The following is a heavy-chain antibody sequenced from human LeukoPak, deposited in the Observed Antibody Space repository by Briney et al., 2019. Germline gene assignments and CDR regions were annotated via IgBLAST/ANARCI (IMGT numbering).Heavy chain of an antibody. J-gene: IGHJ3*01. D-gene: IGHD5-24*01. Sequence: GGSLRLSCAASGFIFSSYWMSWVRLAPGKGLEWVANINQDGSETFYVDSVKGGFTISRDNGKNSMFVQMDSLRAEDTADYYCVRGFDGYFGFDLWGQGTMVTVSS. CDR3: VRGFDGYFGFDL. V-gene: IGHV3-7*05. CDR1: GFIFSSYW. CDR2: INQDGSET.